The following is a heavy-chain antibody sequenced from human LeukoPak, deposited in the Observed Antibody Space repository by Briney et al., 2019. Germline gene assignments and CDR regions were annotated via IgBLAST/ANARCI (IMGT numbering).Heavy chain of an antibody. V-gene: IGHV3-11*01. D-gene: IGHD1-26*01. J-gene: IGHJ4*02. CDR3: ARESWANVDY. CDR1: GFRIADYY. CDR2: ISGSGGTV. Sequence: GGSLRLSCAASGFRIADYYMSWVRQAPGKGLECISFISGSGGTVRYADSVRGRFTISRDHAENSLYLQMSSLRVEDTAVYYCARESWANVDYWGQGTLVTVPS.